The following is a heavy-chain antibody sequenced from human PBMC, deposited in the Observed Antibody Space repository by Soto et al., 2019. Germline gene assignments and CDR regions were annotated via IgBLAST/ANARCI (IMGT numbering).Heavy chain of an antibody. J-gene: IGHJ6*02. V-gene: IGHV1-69*01. Sequence: QVHLVQSGAEVKKPGSSVKVSCKASGGTFSSYAISWVRQAPGQGLEWMGGIIPIFGTANYAQKFQGRVTITADESTSTAYMELSSLRSEDTAVYYCARGRIAAADLYYYYGMDVWGQGTTVTVSS. CDR3: ARGRIAAADLYYYYGMDV. D-gene: IGHD6-13*01. CDR1: GGTFSSYA. CDR2: IIPIFGTA.